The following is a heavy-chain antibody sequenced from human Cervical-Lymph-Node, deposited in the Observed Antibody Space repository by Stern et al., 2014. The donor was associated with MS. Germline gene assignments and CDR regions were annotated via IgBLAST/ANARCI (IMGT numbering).Heavy chain of an antibody. D-gene: IGHD1-1*01. CDR1: GYSFTIYY. J-gene: IGHJ4*02. CDR3: ARDHDVLYLARGYFDS. CDR2: INPSDGKT. V-gene: IGHV1-46*01. Sequence: VQLLQSGAEVRVPGASAKVSCKTSGYSFTIYYMHWVRQAPGQGLEWMGIINPSDGKTSYAQNLRGRITMTRDTSTSTVFMELSSLRSEDTAVYFCARDHDVLYLARGYFDSWGQGTLVTVSS.